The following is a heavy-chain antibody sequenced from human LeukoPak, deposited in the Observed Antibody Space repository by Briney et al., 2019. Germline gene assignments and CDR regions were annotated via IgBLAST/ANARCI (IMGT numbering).Heavy chain of an antibody. CDR3: AFRYCSSTSCQDYYYYYMDV. CDR1: GYTFTSYD. Sequence: GASVKVSCKASGYTFTSYDINWVRQATGQGLEWMGWMNPNSGNTGYAQKFQGRVTMTRNTSISTAYMELSSLRSEDTAVYYCAFRYCSSTSCQDYYYYYMDVWGKGTTVTISS. V-gene: IGHV1-8*01. D-gene: IGHD2-2*01. CDR2: MNPNSGNT. J-gene: IGHJ6*03.